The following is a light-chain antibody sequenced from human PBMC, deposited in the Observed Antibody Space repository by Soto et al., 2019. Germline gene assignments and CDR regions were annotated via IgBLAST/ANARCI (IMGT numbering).Light chain of an antibody. Sequence: EIVLTQSPGTLSLSPGERATLSCRASQSVSNNYLAWYQQKPGQAPRLLIYGASNRATGIPDRFSGSGSGTDFTLTISSLQPDDFATYYCQQYNSYSEAFGQGTKVDNK. J-gene: IGKJ1*01. CDR2: GAS. V-gene: IGKV3-20*01. CDR3: QQYNSYSEA. CDR1: QSVSNNY.